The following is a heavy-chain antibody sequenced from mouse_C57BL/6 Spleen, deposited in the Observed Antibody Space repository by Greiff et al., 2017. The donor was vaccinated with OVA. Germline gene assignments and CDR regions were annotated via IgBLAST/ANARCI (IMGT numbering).Heavy chain of an antibody. D-gene: IGHD1-1*01. J-gene: IGHJ3*01. Sequence: ESGPGLVKPSQSLSLTCSVTGYSITSGYYWNWIRQFPGNKLEWMGYISYDGSNNYNPSLKNRISITRDTSKNQFFLKLNSVTTEDTATYYCARGNYGSQAWFAYWGQGTLVTVSA. V-gene: IGHV3-6*01. CDR2: ISYDGSN. CDR1: GYSITSGYY. CDR3: ARGNYGSQAWFAY.